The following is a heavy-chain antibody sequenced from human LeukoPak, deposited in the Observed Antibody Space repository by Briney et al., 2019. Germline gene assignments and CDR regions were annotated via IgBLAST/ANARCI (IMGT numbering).Heavy chain of an antibody. CDR3: ARDLYGDPKGFEY. CDR2: ITGNGGGT. Sequence: GGSLRLSCAASGFTFSSYAMFWVRQAPGKGLEYVSAITGNGGGTKYASSVKGRFTISRDISKNTLYLQMGSLGAEDMAVYYCARDLYGDPKGFEYWGQGTLVTVSS. V-gene: IGHV3-64*01. CDR1: GFTFSSYA. D-gene: IGHD4-17*01. J-gene: IGHJ4*02.